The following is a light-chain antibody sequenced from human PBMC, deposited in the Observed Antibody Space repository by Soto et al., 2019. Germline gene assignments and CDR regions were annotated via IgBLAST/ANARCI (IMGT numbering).Light chain of an antibody. CDR1: QSISGTY. CDR2: SAS. V-gene: IGKV3-20*01. CDR3: QQYYSYPSYT. J-gene: IGKJ2*01. Sequence: DTVLTQSPGTLSLTSGERATLSCRASQSISGTYVAWYQQKPGQAPRLLIYSASTRATGIPDRFSGSGSGTDFTLTISCLQSEDFATYYCQQYYSYPSYTFGQGTKLEIK.